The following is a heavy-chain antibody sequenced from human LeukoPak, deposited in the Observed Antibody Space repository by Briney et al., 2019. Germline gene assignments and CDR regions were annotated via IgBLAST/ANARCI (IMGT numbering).Heavy chain of an antibody. CDR1: GGTFSSYA. CDR2: IIPIFGIA. Sequence: GASVKVSCKASGGTFSSYAISWVRQAPGQGLEWMGRIIPIFGIANYAQKFQGRVTITTDESTSTAYMELSSLRSEDTAVYYCARDRVKNIVVVTAPDYWGQGTLVTVSS. D-gene: IGHD2-21*02. J-gene: IGHJ4*02. CDR3: ARDRVKNIVVVTAPDY. V-gene: IGHV1-69*05.